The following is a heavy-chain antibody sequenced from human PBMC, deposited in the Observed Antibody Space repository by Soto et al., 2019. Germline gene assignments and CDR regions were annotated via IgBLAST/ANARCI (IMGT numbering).Heavy chain of an antibody. V-gene: IGHV3-30-3*01. J-gene: IGHJ6*02. CDR2: ISYDGSNK. CDR3: ARDSYCSGGSCETYYYYGMDV. CDR1: GFTFSSYA. D-gene: IGHD2-15*01. Sequence: GGFLRLSCAASGFTFSSYAMHWVRQAPGKGLEWVAVISYDGSNKYYADSVKGRFTISRDNSKNTLYLQMNSLRAEDTAVYYCARDSYCSGGSCETYYYYGMDVWGQGTTVTVSS.